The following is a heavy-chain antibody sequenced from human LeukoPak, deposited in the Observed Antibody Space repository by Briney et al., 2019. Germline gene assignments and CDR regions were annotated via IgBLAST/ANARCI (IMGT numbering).Heavy chain of an antibody. CDR1: GGAFSTYY. D-gene: IGHD2-2*02. J-gene: IGHJ4*02. V-gene: IGHV4-59*01. CDR3: ARLLNTLDY. Sequence: PSETLSLTCTVSGGAFSTYYWSWIRQPPGKGLEWIGYIYYSGSTDYNPSLKSRVTMSLDTSKNQFSLKLSSVTAADSAVYYCARLLNTLDYWGQGTLVSVSS. CDR2: IYYSGST.